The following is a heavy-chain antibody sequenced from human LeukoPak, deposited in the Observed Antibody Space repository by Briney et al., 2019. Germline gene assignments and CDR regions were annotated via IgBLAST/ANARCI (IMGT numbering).Heavy chain of an antibody. CDR1: GFTFSSYS. Sequence: GGSLRLSCAASGFTFSSYSMNWVRQAPGKGLEWVSSISSSSSYIYYADSVKGRFTISRDNAKNSLYLQMDSLRAEDTAVYYCARGGPYGSGSFVDYWGQGTLVTVSS. V-gene: IGHV3-21*01. CDR3: ARGGPYGSGSFVDY. J-gene: IGHJ4*02. D-gene: IGHD3-10*01. CDR2: ISSSSSYI.